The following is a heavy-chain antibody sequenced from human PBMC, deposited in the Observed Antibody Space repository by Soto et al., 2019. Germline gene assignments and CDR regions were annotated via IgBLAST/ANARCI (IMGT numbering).Heavy chain of an antibody. J-gene: IGHJ4*02. CDR1: GFSFRNYS. CDR2: ISSDSGTI. CDR3: ARGRLWSFDF. D-gene: IGHD3-10*01. Sequence: TGGALRLSCVVSGFSFRNYSKKWGRQGPGKGLEWISYISSDSGTIYYADSLKGRFTISRDNGKNSLYLQMNSLTDEDTAVYYCARGRLWSFDFWGQGTLVTVSS. V-gene: IGHV3-48*02.